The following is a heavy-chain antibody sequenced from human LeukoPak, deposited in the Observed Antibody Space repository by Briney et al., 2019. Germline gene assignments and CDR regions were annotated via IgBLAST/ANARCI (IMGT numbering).Heavy chain of an antibody. CDR2: IYSGGST. CDR1: GFTVSSNY. Sequence: GGSLRLSCAVSGFTVSSNYMSGVRQAPGKGLEWGSVIYSGGSTYYAAPVKSRVTISRDNSKNTLYLQMNSLRAEDTAVYYCAREGGSGCFDCWGQGTLVTVSS. D-gene: IGHD3-22*01. CDR3: AREGGSGCFDC. V-gene: IGHV3-53*01. J-gene: IGHJ4*02.